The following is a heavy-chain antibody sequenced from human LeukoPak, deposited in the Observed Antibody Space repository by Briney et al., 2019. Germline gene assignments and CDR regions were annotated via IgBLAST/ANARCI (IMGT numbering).Heavy chain of an antibody. D-gene: IGHD2-15*01. J-gene: IGHJ4*02. Sequence: PGGSLRLSCAASGFTFSSYAMSWVRQAPGKGLEWVSAISGSGGSTYYADSVKGRFTISRDNSKNTLYLQMNSLRAEDTAVFYCAKVSSGGGWPYGYFDYLGQGTLVTVSS. V-gene: IGHV3-23*01. CDR2: ISGSGGST. CDR3: AKVSSGGGWPYGYFDY. CDR1: GFTFSSYA.